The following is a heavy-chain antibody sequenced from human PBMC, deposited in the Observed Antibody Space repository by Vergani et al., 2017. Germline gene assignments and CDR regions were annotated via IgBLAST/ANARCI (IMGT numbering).Heavy chain of an antibody. V-gene: IGHV3-7*03. D-gene: IGHD6-6*01. CDR1: GFISSSDW. Sequence: EGQLVESGGDWVQRGGSLRLSCAASGFISSSDWMSWVRQAPGKGLEWVANVNQDGSEKYYVDSVRGRFTISRDNAKNSLYLQMNSLRAEDTALYYCAKDLGTSSGGGWFDPWGQGTLVTVSS. CDR2: VNQDGSEK. CDR3: AKDLGTSSGGGWFDP. J-gene: IGHJ5*02.